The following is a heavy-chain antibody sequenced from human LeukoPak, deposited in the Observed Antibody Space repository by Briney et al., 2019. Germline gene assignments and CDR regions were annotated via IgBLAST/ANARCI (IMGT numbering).Heavy chain of an antibody. CDR2: ISVSGNT. CDR1: GFTLSSYA. J-gene: IGHJ4*02. Sequence: GGSLRLSCAASGFTLSSYAMSWVRQAPGKGLEWVSAISVSGNTYHADSVKGRFTISRDSSKNTLYLQMNRLRAEDAAVYYCTTSPVPGIDYWGQGTLVTVSS. V-gene: IGHV3-23*01. D-gene: IGHD1-14*01. CDR3: TTSPVPGIDY.